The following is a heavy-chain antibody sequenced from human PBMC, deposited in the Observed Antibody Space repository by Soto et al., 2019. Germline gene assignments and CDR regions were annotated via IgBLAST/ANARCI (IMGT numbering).Heavy chain of an antibody. D-gene: IGHD3-10*01. CDR2: ISAYNGNT. Sequence: ASVKVSYKASGYTFTSYGISWVRQAPGQGLEWMGWISAYNGNTNYAQKLQGRVTMTTDTSTSTAYMELRSLRSDDTAVYYCAISGSLDKYYYYYGMDVWGQGTTVTVSS. V-gene: IGHV1-18*01. CDR3: AISGSLDKYYYYYGMDV. J-gene: IGHJ6*02. CDR1: GYTFTSYG.